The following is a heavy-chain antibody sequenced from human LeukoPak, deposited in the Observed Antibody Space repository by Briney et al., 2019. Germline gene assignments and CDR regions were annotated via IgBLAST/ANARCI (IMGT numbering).Heavy chain of an antibody. CDR2: INPNSGDT. V-gene: IGHV1-2*06. Sequence: ASVKVSCKASGGTFSSYAISWVRQALGQGLEWMGRINPNSGDTNYAQKFQGRVTMTRDTSISTAYMELSRLRSDDTAVYYCARDYCSSTSCLFDYWGQGTLVTVSS. CDR3: ARDYCSSTSCLFDY. J-gene: IGHJ4*02. CDR1: GGTFSSYA. D-gene: IGHD2-2*01.